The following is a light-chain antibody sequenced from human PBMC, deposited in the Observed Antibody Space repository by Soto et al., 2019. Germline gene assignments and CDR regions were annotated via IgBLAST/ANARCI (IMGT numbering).Light chain of an antibody. CDR3: ISYTTSSTYV. CDR2: DVT. Sequence: SVLTQPSSGSSVPVRASGISYTGTSSDVGAYNYVSWYQQHPAKAPKLMIYDVTNRPSGVSDRFSGSKSGNTASLTISGLQAEDEADYYCISYTTSSTYVFGSGTKVTVL. J-gene: IGLJ1*01. CDR1: SSDVGAYNY. V-gene: IGLV2-14*01.